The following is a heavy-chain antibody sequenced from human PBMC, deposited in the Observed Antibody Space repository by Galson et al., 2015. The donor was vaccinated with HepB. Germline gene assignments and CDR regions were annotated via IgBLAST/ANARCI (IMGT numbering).Heavy chain of an antibody. CDR1: GFTFSSYA. V-gene: IGHV3-23*01. CDR3: AKNSWRDSSGWYSDAFDI. Sequence: SLRLSCAASGFTFSSYAMSWVRQAPGKGLEWVSAISGSGGSTYYADSVKGRFTISRDNSKNTLYLQMNSLRAEDTAVYYCAKNSWRDSSGWYSDAFDIWGQGTMVTVSS. J-gene: IGHJ3*02. CDR2: ISGSGGST. D-gene: IGHD6-19*01.